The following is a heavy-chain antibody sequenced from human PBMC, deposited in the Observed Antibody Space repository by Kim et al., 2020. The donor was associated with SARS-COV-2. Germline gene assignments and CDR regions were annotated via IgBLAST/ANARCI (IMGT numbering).Heavy chain of an antibody. D-gene: IGHD1-7*01. CDR3: ARDRFIGSDWNLLYYYYMDV. CDR1: GYTFTSYY. CDR2: INPSGGST. J-gene: IGHJ6*03. Sequence: ASVKVSCKASGYTFTSYYMHWVRQAPGQGLEWMGIINPSGGSTSYAQKFQGRVTMTRDTSTSTVYMELSSLRSEDTAVYYCARDRFIGSDWNLLYYYYMDVWGKGTTVTVSS. V-gene: IGHV1-46*01.